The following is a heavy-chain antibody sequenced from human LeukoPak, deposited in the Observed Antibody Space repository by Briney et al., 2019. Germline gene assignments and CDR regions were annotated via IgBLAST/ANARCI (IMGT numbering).Heavy chain of an antibody. J-gene: IGHJ4*01. D-gene: IGHD3-9*01. CDR1: GFTFNTFN. Sequence: GGSLRLSCAASGFTFNTFNMNWVRQAPGKGLEWVSSITSGGDYIYYADSAKGRFTTSRDNAKNSLSLQLNSLRVEDTSVYYSARGRDDVLAASDKSTPEYWGEGTLVTVSS. V-gene: IGHV3-21*01. CDR2: ITSGGDYI. CDR3: ARGRDDVLAASDKSTPEY.